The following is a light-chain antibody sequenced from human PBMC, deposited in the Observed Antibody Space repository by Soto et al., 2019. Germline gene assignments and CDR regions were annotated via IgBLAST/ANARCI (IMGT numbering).Light chain of an antibody. Sequence: QSVLTQPASVSGSPGQSITLSCPGNSSEVGGYNYVSWYQQHPGKAPKLMIYDVSNRPSGVSNRFSGFKSGNTATLTISGLHAEDEADYYCSSYTASSTYVFGTGTKDTDL. CDR2: DVS. J-gene: IGLJ1*01. CDR1: SSEVGGYNY. V-gene: IGLV2-14*03. CDR3: SSYTASSTYV.